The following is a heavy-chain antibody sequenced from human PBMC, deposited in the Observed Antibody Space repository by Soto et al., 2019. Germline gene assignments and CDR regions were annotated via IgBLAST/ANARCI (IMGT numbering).Heavy chain of an antibody. CDR2: IKHDGSVQ. CDR1: GFTFSGYW. Sequence: PGGSLRLSCEASGFTFSGYWMSWVRQAPGKRLGWVADIKHDGSVQYYVDSVKGRFTISRDNAKKLLFLQMNGLRAEDTALYYCARATYSNAWYRFDLCGQGTLVTVSS. J-gene: IGHJ4*02. D-gene: IGHD4-4*01. CDR3: ARATYSNAWYRFDL. V-gene: IGHV3-7*03.